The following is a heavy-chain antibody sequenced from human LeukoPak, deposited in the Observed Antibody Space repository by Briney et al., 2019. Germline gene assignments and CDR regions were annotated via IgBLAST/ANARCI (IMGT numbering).Heavy chain of an antibody. CDR2: IYYSGST. CDR1: GGSISSYY. Sequence: SETLSLTCTVSGGSISSYYWSWIRQPPGKGLEWIGYIYYSGSTKYNASLKSRVTISVDTSKNQFSLKLSSVTAADTAVYYCARGYCSSTSCYRGGMDVWGKGTTVTVSS. D-gene: IGHD2-2*01. V-gene: IGHV4-59*01. CDR3: ARGYCSSTSCYRGGMDV. J-gene: IGHJ6*03.